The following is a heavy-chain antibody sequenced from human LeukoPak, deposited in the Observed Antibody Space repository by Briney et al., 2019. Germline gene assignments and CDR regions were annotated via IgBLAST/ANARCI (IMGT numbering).Heavy chain of an antibody. J-gene: IGHJ4*02. V-gene: IGHV3-7*01. CDR1: GFTFRNYW. D-gene: IGHD3-10*01. CDR2: IKQDGGEK. CDR3: ARWIGGFDY. Sequence: GGSLRLSCAASGFTFRNYWMNWVRQTPRKGLEWVANIKQDGGEKYYVDSVEGRFTISRDNAKNSLYLQMNSLRAEDTAVYYCARWIGGFDYWGQGALVTVSS.